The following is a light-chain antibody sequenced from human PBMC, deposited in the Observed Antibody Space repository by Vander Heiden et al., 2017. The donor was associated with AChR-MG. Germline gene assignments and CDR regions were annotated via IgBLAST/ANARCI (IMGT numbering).Light chain of an antibody. J-gene: IGLJ3*02. CDR1: SSNIGAGHD. Sequence: QSLLTQPPSVSGAPGPRATISFNVSSSNIGAGHDVHWYQQHPGTAPRLLIFGNKNRPSGVPNRFSGSKSGTSAPLTITGLQAVDEADYYCQSYDNSRSGVFGGGTKLTVL. V-gene: IGLV1-40*01. CDR3: QSYDNSRSGV. CDR2: GNK.